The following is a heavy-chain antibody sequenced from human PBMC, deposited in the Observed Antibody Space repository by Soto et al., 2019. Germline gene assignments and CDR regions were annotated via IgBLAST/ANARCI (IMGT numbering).Heavy chain of an antibody. Sequence: PSETLSLTCAVYGGSFSGYYWSWIRQPPGKGLEWIGEINHSGSTNYNPSLKSRVTISVDTSKNQFSLKLSSVTAADTAVYYCARGRGAISSRKSIYYGSGSNTLIDYWGQGTLVTVSS. CDR2: INHSGST. J-gene: IGHJ4*02. D-gene: IGHD3-10*01. CDR1: GGSFSGYY. V-gene: IGHV4-34*01. CDR3: ARGRGAISSRKSIYYGSGSNTLIDY.